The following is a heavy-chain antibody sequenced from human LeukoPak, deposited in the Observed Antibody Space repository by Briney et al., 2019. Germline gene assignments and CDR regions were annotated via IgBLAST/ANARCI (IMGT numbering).Heavy chain of an antibody. CDR2: ISYDGSNK. J-gene: IGHJ4*02. CDR1: GFTFSSYG. D-gene: IGHD2-15*01. Sequence: PGGSLRLSCAASGFTFSSYGMHWVRQAPGKGLEWVAVISYDGSNKYYADSVKGRFTISRDNSKSTLYLQMNSLRAEDTAVYYCAKGRGYCTGGSCYSDYWGQGTLVTVSS. V-gene: IGHV3-30*18. CDR3: AKGRGYCTGGSCYSDY.